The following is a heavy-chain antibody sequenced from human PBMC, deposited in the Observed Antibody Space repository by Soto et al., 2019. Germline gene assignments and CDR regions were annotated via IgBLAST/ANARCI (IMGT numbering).Heavy chain of an antibody. J-gene: IGHJ6*03. D-gene: IGHD3-16*01. CDR3: AKTSTKGGGRPNYMDV. V-gene: IGHV3-23*01. Sequence: GGSLRLSCAASGFTFSSYAMSWVRQAPGKGLEWVSIISGSGGSTDYADSVKGRFTISRDNSKNTLYLQMNSLRAEDTAVYYCAKTSTKGGGRPNYMDVWGKGTTVTVSS. CDR1: GFTFSSYA. CDR2: ISGSGGST.